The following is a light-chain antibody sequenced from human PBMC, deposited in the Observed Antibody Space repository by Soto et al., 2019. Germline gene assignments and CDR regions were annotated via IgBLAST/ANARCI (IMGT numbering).Light chain of an antibody. CDR1: SSDLGRYNY. Sequence: QSVLTQPASVSGSPGQSIAISCTGTSSDLGRYNYVSWYQQYLGKAPKLIIYDVSSRPSGVSNRFSGSKSGNTASLTISGLQAEDEADYYCSSYTSTNTEVLGTGTKVTVL. V-gene: IGLV2-14*03. J-gene: IGLJ1*01. CDR2: DVS. CDR3: SSYTSTNTEV.